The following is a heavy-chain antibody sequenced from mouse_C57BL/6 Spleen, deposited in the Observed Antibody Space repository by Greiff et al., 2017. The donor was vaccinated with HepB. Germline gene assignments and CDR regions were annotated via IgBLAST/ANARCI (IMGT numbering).Heavy chain of an antibody. CDR2: ISSGSSTI. Sequence: DVKLVESGGGLVKPGGSLKLSCAASGFTFSDYGMHWVRQAPEKGLEWVAYISSGSSTIYYADTVKGRFTISRDNSNNTLFLQLTSLRAEDTAMYYSARGGDYDLGFACWGQGTLVTVS. CDR1: GFTFSDYG. V-gene: IGHV5-17*01. CDR3: ARGGDYDLGFAC. D-gene: IGHD2-4*01. J-gene: IGHJ3*01.